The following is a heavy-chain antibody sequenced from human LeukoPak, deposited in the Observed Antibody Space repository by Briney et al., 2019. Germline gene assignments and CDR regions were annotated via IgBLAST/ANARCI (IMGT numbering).Heavy chain of an antibody. CDR3: VKDSLIVVVIGYFDY. Sequence: GGSLRLSCAASGFTFSSYAMSWVRQAPGKGLEWVSAISGSGGSTYYADSVKGRFTISRDNSKNTLYLQMNSLRAEDTAVYYCVKDSLIVVVIGYFDYWGQGTLDTVSS. J-gene: IGHJ4*02. CDR2: ISGSGGST. CDR1: GFTFSSYA. D-gene: IGHD3-22*01. V-gene: IGHV3-23*01.